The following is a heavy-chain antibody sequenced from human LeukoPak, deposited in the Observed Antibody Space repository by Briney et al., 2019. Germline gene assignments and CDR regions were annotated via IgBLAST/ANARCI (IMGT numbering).Heavy chain of an antibody. CDR2: INHSGST. CDR1: GGSFSGYY. D-gene: IGHD1-26*01. J-gene: IGHJ4*02. CDR3: ARGVVGATDYFDY. V-gene: IGHV4-34*01. Sequence: SETLSLTCAVYGGSFSGYYWSWIRQPPGKGLEWIREINHSGSTNYNPSLKSRVTISVDTPKNQFSLKLSSVTAADTAVYYCARGVVGATDYFDYWGQGTLVTVSS.